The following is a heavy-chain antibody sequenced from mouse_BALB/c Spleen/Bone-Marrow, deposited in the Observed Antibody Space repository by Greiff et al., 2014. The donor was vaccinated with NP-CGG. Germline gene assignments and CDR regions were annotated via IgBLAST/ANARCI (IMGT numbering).Heavy chain of an antibody. D-gene: IGHD1-1*01. CDR2: IYPSDSYT. CDR1: GYTFTSYW. J-gene: IGHJ2*01. V-gene: IGHV1S126*01. Sequence: VKLVESGAELVRPGASVKLSCKASGYTFTSYWINWVKQRPGQGLEWIGNIYPSDSYTNYNQKFKDKATLTVDKSSSTAYMQLSSPTSEDSAVYYCTRAGATVPFDYWGQGTTLTVSS. CDR3: TRAGATVPFDY.